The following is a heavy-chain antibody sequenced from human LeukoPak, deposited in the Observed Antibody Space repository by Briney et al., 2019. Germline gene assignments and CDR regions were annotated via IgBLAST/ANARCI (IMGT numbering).Heavy chain of an antibody. J-gene: IGHJ4*02. V-gene: IGHV3-30*18. D-gene: IGHD2-15*01. CDR3: AKDRGCSGGSCYNYFGN. Sequence: GRSLRLSCAASGFTFSSYGMHWVCQAPGKGLELVAVISYDGSNKYYADSVKGRFTISRDNSKNTLYLQKKSLRAEDTAVFYCAKDRGCSGGSCYNYFGNWGQGTLVTVPS. CDR2: ISYDGSNK. CDR1: GFTFSSYG.